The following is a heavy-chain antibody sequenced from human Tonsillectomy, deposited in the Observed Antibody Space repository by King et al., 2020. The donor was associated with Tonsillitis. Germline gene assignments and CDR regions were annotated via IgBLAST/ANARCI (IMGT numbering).Heavy chain of an antibody. CDR2: ISYDGSNK. CDR1: GFIFRSYG. V-gene: IGHV3-30*18. J-gene: IGHJ6*02. D-gene: IGHD5-12*01. Sequence: VQLVESGGGVVQPGRSLRLSCAASGFIFRSYGMHWVRQAPGKGLEWVAVISYDGSNKYHADFVKGRFTISRDNSKNTLYLQMNSLRAEDTAVYYCAKVPPVGYAPDDDYYYYGMDVWGQGTTVTVSS. CDR3: AKVPPVGYAPDDDYYYYGMDV.